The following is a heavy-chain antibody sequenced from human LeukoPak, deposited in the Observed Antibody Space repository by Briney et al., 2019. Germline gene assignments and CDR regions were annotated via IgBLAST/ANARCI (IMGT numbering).Heavy chain of an antibody. D-gene: IGHD3-16*02. V-gene: IGHV4-59*01. CDR1: VGYISSYF. Sequence: SETLSLTCTVSVGYISSYFWSWIRQPPGKGLEWIGYIYYSGSTNYNPSLKSRVTISVDTSKNQFSLKLSSVTAADTAVYYCARVAFGGVIVKYYFDYWGQGTLVTVSS. CDR3: ARVAFGGVIVKYYFDY. J-gene: IGHJ4*02. CDR2: IYYSGST.